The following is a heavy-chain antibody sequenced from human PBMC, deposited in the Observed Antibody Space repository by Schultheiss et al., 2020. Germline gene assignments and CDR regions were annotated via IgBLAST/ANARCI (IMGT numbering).Heavy chain of an antibody. CDR3: AKERSLPAAIYYYYYYYMDV. Sequence: GESLKISCAASGFTFSSYGMHWVRQAPGKGLEWVAFIRYDGSNKYYADSVKGRFTISRDNSKNTLYLQMNSLRAEDTAVYYCAKERSLPAAIYYYYYYYMDVWGKGTTVTVS. J-gene: IGHJ6*03. V-gene: IGHV3-30*02. CDR1: GFTFSSYG. D-gene: IGHD2-2*01. CDR2: IRYDGSNK.